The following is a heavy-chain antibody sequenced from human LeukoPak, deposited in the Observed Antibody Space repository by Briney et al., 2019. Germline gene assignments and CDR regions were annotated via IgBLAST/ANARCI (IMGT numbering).Heavy chain of an antibody. Sequence: GGSLRLSCAAAGFTFNSSAMRWVRQAPGKGLEWVSGIRGSGGITYYTDSVKGRVTISRDNSKNTVYLQMSSLRAEDTAVYYCARSSTVVTPNYYYVMDVWGQGTTVTVSS. CDR2: IRGSGGIT. D-gene: IGHD4-23*01. CDR3: ARSSTVVTPNYYYVMDV. CDR1: GFTFNSSA. V-gene: IGHV3-23*01. J-gene: IGHJ6*02.